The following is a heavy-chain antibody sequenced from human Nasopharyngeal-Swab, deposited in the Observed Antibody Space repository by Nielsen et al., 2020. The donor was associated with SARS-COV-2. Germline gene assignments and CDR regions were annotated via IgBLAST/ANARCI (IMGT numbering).Heavy chain of an antibody. Sequence: GESLKISCAASGFSFSTYAMSWVRQAPGKGLEWVSAICGSGGDTYYADSVKGLFTFSRDNTKNTLYLRMNSLRAEDTAVSYCAKDGSSSPTYWGQGTLVTVSS. CDR1: GFSFSTYA. D-gene: IGHD6-13*01. CDR3: AKDGSSSPTY. J-gene: IGHJ4*02. CDR2: ICGSGGDT. V-gene: IGHV3-23*01.